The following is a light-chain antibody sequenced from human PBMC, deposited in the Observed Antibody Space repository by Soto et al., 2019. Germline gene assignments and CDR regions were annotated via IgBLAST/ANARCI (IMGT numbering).Light chain of an antibody. Sequence: IVSTQSPAILSLSPGERACLSCGASQSITSSFLAWYQQNPGQAPRILIYGACSRATGIPDRFSGTEYETDFTLTIDRLEPEECAVYYCQQYENSPITFGQGTRLEIK. CDR3: QQYENSPIT. J-gene: IGKJ5*01. CDR2: GAC. V-gene: IGKV3D-20*01. CDR1: QSITSSF.